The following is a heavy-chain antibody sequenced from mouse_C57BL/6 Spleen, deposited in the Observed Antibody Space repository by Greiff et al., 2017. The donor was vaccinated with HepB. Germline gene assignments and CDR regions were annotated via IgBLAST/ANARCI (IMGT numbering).Heavy chain of an antibody. CDR2: IYPGDGDT. CDR3: ARDGPYYYGSKGDFDY. V-gene: IGHV1-80*01. D-gene: IGHD1-1*01. Sequence: QVQLQQSGAELVKPGASVKISCKASGYAFSSYWMNWVKQRPGKGLEWIGQIYPGDGDTNYNGKFKGKATLTADKSSSTAYMQLSSLTSEDSAVYFCARDGPYYYGSKGDFDYWGQGTTLTVSS. CDR1: GYAFSSYW. J-gene: IGHJ2*01.